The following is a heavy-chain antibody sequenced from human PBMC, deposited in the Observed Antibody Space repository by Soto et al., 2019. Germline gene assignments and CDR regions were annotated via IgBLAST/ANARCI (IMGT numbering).Heavy chain of an antibody. D-gene: IGHD2-15*01. Sequence: EASVKVSCKASGFTFTGYFMHWVRQAPGQGLEWMGWINLNSGGTKYAQNFQGRVTMMRDTSISTAYMELSSLTSDDTAVYYCARDAISVLTPYFDNWGQGTPVTVSS. V-gene: IGHV1-2*02. J-gene: IGHJ4*02. CDR3: ARDAISVLTPYFDN. CDR1: GFTFTGYF. CDR2: INLNSGGT.